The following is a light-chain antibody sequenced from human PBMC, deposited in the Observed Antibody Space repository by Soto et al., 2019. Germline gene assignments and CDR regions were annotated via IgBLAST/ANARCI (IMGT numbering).Light chain of an antibody. CDR1: SSDVGGYNY. CDR2: EVS. Sequence: QSALTQPASVSGSPGPSITISCTGTSSDVGGYNYVSWYQQHPGKAPKLMIYEVSNRTSGVSNRFSGSKSGNTASLTIFGLQAEDEADYDCSAYTSSSTRVFGGGTKLTVL. CDR3: SAYTSSSTRV. J-gene: IGLJ2*01. V-gene: IGLV2-14*01.